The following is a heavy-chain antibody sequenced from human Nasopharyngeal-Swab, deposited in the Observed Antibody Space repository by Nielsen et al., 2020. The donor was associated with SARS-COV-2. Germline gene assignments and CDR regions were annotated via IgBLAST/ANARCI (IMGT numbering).Heavy chain of an antibody. V-gene: IGHV1-46*01. J-gene: IGHJ6*02. Sequence: WVRQAPGQGLEWMGMINPSSGGTTYAQKFQGRVTMTRDTSTSTVFMDLSSLRSEDTAVYYCARRGRCSGSSCDMDVWGQGTTVTVSS. CDR3: ARRGRCSGSSCDMDV. D-gene: IGHD2-2*01. CDR2: INPSSGGT.